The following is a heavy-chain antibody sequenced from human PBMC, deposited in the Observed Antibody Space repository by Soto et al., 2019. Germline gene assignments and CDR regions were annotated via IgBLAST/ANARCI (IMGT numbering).Heavy chain of an antibody. D-gene: IGHD6-19*01. CDR3: ARDRYSSGNWFDP. V-gene: IGHV1-8*01. CDR2: MNPNSGNT. Sequence: ASVKVSCKASGYTFASYDINWVRQATGQGLEWMGWMNPNSGNTGYAQKFQGRVTMTMNTSISTAYMELSSLRSEDTAVYYCARDRYSSGNWFDPWGQGTQVTVSS. CDR1: GYTFASYD. J-gene: IGHJ5*02.